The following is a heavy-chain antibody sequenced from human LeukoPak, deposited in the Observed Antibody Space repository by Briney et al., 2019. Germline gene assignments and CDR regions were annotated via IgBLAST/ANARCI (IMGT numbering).Heavy chain of an antibody. Sequence: SETLSLTCTVSSGSISSSSYYWGWIRQPPGKGLEWIGSIYYSGSTYYNPSLKSRVTISVDTSKNQFSLKLSSVTAADTAVYYCARVGGTTFFYYYYMDVWGKGTTVAVSS. CDR1: SGSISSSSYY. D-gene: IGHD1-1*01. V-gene: IGHV4-39*07. J-gene: IGHJ6*03. CDR3: ARVGGTTFFYYYYMDV. CDR2: IYYSGST.